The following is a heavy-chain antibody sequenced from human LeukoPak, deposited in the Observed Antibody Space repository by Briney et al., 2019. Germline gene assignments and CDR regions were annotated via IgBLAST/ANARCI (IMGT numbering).Heavy chain of an antibody. CDR2: INHSGST. V-gene: IGHV4-34*01. J-gene: IGHJ6*03. Sequence: PSETLSLTCAVYGGSFSGYYWSWIRQPPGKGLEWIGEINHSGSTNYNPSLKSRVTISVDTSKNQFSLKLSSVTAADTAVYYCARVGYYYYYYMDVWGKGTTATVSS. CDR1: GGSFSGYY. CDR3: ARVGYYYYYYMDV.